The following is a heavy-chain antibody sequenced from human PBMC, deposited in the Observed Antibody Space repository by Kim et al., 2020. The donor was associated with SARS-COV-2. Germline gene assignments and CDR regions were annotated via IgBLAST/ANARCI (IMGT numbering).Heavy chain of an antibody. CDR1: GFTFSSYA. Sequence: GGSLRLSCAASGFTFSSYAMHWVRQAPGKGLEWVAVISYDGSNKYYTDSVKGRFTISRDNSKNTLYLQMNSLRAEDTAVYYCAREGGFTMIEDAFDIWGQGTMVTVSS. CDR3: AREGGFTMIEDAFDI. CDR2: ISYDGSNK. J-gene: IGHJ3*02. V-gene: IGHV3-30-3*01. D-gene: IGHD3-22*01.